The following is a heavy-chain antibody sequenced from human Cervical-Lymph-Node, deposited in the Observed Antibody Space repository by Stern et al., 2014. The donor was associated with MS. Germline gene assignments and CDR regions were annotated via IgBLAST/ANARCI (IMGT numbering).Heavy chain of an antibody. V-gene: IGHV3-23*04. J-gene: IGHJ4*02. CDR2: ISSSGDST. CDR1: GFIFSSTGYTFSTYA. D-gene: IGHD1-7*01. Sequence: VQLVESGGGLVQPGGSLRLCCAASGFIFSSTGYTFSTYAMSWVRQAPGKGLEWVSGISSSGDSTYYADSVKGRFTISRDNSKNTLYLQMNSLRIEDTAVYYCAKPIYNWNFSPTDYWGQGTLVTVSS. CDR3: AKPIYNWNFSPTDY.